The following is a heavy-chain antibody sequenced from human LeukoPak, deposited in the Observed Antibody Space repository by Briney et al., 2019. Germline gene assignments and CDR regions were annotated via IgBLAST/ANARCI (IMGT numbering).Heavy chain of an antibody. CDR3: ARTSLVTTWDY. CDR1: GFTFDDYA. J-gene: IGHJ4*02. CDR2: ISWNSGSI. D-gene: IGHD5-18*01. Sequence: PGRSLRLSCAASGFTFDDYAMHWVRQTPGKGLEWVSGISWNSGSIGYADSVKGRFTISRDNAKNSLYLQMNSLRAEDTALYYCARTSLVTTWDYWGQGTLVTVSS. V-gene: IGHV3-9*01.